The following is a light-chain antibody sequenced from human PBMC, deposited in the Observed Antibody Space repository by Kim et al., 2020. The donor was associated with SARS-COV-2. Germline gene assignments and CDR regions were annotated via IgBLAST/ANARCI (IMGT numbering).Light chain of an antibody. CDR1: QALSNY. J-gene: IGKJ1*01. V-gene: IGKV1-16*02. Sequence: ASVADRHTIPCRASQALSNYLAWFPQTPGKAPKSLIYAASSLQSGLPSKFSVRGSGTDFTLTISSLQPEDFATYYCQQYNSYPWTFGQGTKVEIK. CDR2: AAS. CDR3: QQYNSYPWT.